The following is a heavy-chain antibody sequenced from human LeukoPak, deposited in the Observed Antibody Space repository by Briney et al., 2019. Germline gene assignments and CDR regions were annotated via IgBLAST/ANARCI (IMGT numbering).Heavy chain of an antibody. CDR1: GGSFSGYY. CDR3: ARANSGWYFTSFAY. Sequence: KPSETLSLTCAVYGGSFSGYYWSWIRQPPGKGLEWIGEINHSGSTNYNPSLKSRVTISVDTSKNQFSLKLSSVTAADTAVYYCARANSGWYFTSFAYWGQGTLVTVSS. J-gene: IGHJ4*02. D-gene: IGHD6-19*01. V-gene: IGHV4-34*01. CDR2: INHSGST.